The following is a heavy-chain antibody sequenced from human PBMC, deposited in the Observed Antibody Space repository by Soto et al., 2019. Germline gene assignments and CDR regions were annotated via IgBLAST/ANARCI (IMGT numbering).Heavy chain of an antibody. D-gene: IGHD2-2*01. CDR1: GFTFSSYA. V-gene: IGHV3-30-3*01. CDR3: ASPTRYRLLSHYYYYYDMDV. J-gene: IGHJ6*02. Sequence: PGGSLRLSCAASGFTFSSYAMHWVRQAPGKGLEWVAVISYDGSNEYYADSVKGRFTISRDNSKNTLYLQMNSLRAEDTAVYYCASPTRYRLLSHYYYYYDMDVWGQGTTVTVSS. CDR2: ISYDGSNE.